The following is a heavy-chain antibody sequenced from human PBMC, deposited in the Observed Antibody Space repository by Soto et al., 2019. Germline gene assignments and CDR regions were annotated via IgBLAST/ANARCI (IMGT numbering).Heavy chain of an antibody. Sequence: TLSLTCGVSGGSIGSGDYSWSWIRQPPGKGLEWIGYMYQSGSTYYNPSLKSRVTMSVDRSKNQFSLKLSSVTAADTAVYYCARVGALGDYYGLDVWGQGTTVTVSS. D-gene: IGHD3-16*01. J-gene: IGHJ6*02. CDR2: MYQSGST. CDR1: GGSIGSGDYS. CDR3: ARVGALGDYYGLDV. V-gene: IGHV4-30-2*01.